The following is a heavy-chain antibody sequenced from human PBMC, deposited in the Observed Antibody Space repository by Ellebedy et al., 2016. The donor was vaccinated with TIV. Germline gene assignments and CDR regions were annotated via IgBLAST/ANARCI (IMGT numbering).Heavy chain of an antibody. J-gene: IGHJ3*02. V-gene: IGHV3-30-3*01. CDR3: AGRSGTYSDAFYI. Sequence: GGSLRLSXAASGFIFSSYAMHWVRQAPGKGLEWVAVISYDGSNKYYADSVKGRFTISRDNSKNTLYLQMNSLRAEDTAVYYCAGRSGTYSDAFYIWGQGTMVTVSS. D-gene: IGHD1-26*01. CDR1: GFIFSSYA. CDR2: ISYDGSNK.